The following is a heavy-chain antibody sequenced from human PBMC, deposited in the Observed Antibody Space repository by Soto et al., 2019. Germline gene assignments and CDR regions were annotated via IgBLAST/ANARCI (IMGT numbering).Heavy chain of an antibody. J-gene: IGHJ4*02. V-gene: IGHV5-10-1*01. D-gene: IGHD6-6*01. CDR1: GYSFTNYW. Sequence: PGESLKISCKGSGYSFTNYWISWVRQMPGKGLEWMGRIDPSDSYTNYSPSFQGHVTISADKSISTAYLQWSSLKASDTAMYYCTRRSRATRHLDYWGQGTLVTVSS. CDR2: IDPSDSYT. CDR3: TRRSRATRHLDY.